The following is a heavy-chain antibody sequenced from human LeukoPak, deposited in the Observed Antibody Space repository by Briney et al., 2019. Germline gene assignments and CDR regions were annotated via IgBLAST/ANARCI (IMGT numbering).Heavy chain of an antibody. CDR3: ARALITMVRGVIRTHFDY. CDR2: INPNSGGT. D-gene: IGHD3-10*01. V-gene: IGHV1-2*02. CDR1: GYTFNGYY. Sequence: ASVKVSCKASGYTFNGYYIHWVRQAPGQGLEWMGWINPNSGGTNYAQKFQGRVTMTRDTSISTAYMELSRLRSDDTAVFYCARALITMVRGVIRTHFDYWGQGTLVTVSS. J-gene: IGHJ4*02.